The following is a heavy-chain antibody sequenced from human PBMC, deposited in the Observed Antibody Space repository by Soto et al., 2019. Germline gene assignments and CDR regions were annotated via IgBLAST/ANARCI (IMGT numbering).Heavy chain of an antibody. V-gene: IGHV4-61*08. J-gene: IGHJ5*02. CDR3: ARIPVDTSMIYWLDP. Sequence: NPSETLSLTCTVSGGSVSSGDYYWSWIRQPPGKGLEWIGYIYYSGNTNYNPSLKSRVIISVDTSKNLFSLKPTSVTAADTAVYYCARIPVDTSMIYWLDPWGQGTLVTVSS. CDR2: IYYSGNT. CDR1: GGSVSSGDYY. D-gene: IGHD5-18*01.